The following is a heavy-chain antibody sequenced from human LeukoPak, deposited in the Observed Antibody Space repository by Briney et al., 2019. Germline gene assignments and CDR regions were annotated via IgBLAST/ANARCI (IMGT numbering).Heavy chain of an antibody. CDR3: ARDAGDIVVVTGAFDI. V-gene: IGHV1-2*02. D-gene: IGHD2-21*02. J-gene: IGHJ3*02. CDR1: GYTFTGYY. Sequence: ASVKVSCKASGYTFTGYYMHWVRQALGQGLEWMGWINPNSGGTNYAQKFQGRVTMTRDTSISTAYMELSRLRSDDTAVYYCARDAGDIVVVTGAFDIWGQGTMVTVSS. CDR2: INPNSGGT.